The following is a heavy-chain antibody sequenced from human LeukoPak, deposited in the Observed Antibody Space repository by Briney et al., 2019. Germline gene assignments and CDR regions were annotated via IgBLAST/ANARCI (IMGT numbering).Heavy chain of an antibody. CDR2: ISAYNGNT. D-gene: IGHD1-26*01. CDR1: GYTFTSYG. V-gene: IGHV1-18*01. J-gene: IGHJ4*02. Sequence: ASVKVSCKASGYTFTSYGISWVRQAPGQGLEWMGWISAYNGNTNYAQKLQGRVTVTTDTSTSTAYMELRSLRSDDTAVYYCARVIEGATLGPFDYWGQGTLVTVSS. CDR3: ARVIEGATLGPFDY.